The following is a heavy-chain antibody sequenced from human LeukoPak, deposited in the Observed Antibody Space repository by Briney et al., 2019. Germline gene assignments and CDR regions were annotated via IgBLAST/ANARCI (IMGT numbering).Heavy chain of an antibody. CDR1: GGSISSYY. CDR3: ARGAGDFWSGYLNFDY. J-gene: IGHJ4*02. Sequence: TSETLSLTCNVSGGSISSYYWSWIRQPPGKGLEWIGYIYYSGSTNYNPSLKSRVTISVDTSKNQFSLKLSSVTAADTAVYYCARGAGDFWSGYLNFDYWGQGTLVTVSS. D-gene: IGHD3-3*01. CDR2: IYYSGST. V-gene: IGHV4-59*01.